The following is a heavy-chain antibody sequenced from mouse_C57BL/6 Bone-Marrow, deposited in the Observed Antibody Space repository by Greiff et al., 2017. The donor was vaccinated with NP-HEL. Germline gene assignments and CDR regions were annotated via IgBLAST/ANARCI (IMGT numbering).Heavy chain of an antibody. CDR3: TTWDSNYDYFDD. V-gene: IGHV14-4*01. J-gene: IGHJ2*01. CDR2: IDPENGDT. CDR1: GFNIKDDY. D-gene: IGHD2-5*01. Sequence: EVKLQQSGAELVRPGASVKLSCTASGFNIKDDYMHWVKQRPEQGLEWIGWIDPENGDTEYASKFQGKATITADTSSNTAYLQLSSLTSEDTAVYYCTTWDSNYDYFDDWGQGTTLTVSS.